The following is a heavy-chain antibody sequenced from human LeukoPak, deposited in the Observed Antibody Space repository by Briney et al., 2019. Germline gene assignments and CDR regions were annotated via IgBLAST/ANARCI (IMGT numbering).Heavy chain of an antibody. D-gene: IGHD3-9*01. CDR1: GRSMSSGSYY. V-gene: IGHV4-61*02. J-gene: IGHJ6*02. CDR2: IYTSGST. Sequence: PSETLSLTCTVSGRSMSSGSYYWSWIRQPAGKGLEWMGRIYTSGSTNYNPSLKRRVTISVDSSKNQFSLKLSSVTAADTAVYYCARQFILTGYYSYYYYYGMDVWGQGTTLTVSS. CDR3: ARQFILTGYYSYYYYYGMDV.